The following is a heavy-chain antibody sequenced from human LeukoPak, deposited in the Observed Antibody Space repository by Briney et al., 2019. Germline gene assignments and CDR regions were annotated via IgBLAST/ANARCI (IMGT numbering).Heavy chain of an antibody. CDR1: GFTFTTYA. J-gene: IGHJ6*03. D-gene: IGHD2-15*01. CDR2: ISGSGDST. Sequence: GGSLRLSCAASGFTFTTYAMSWVRQAPGKGLEWVSVISGSGDSTYYADSVKGRFTISRDISKNTLYLQMKSLRAGDTAVYYCAKDWGYCSGGSCPKALHYYTDVWGKGTTVTISS. V-gene: IGHV3-23*01. CDR3: AKDWGYCSGGSCPKALHYYTDV.